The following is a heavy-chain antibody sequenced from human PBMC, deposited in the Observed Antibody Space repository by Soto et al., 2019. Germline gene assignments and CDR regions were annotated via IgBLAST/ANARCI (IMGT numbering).Heavy chain of an antibody. Sequence: GGSLRLSCASSVFTFISYGMHWVRQAPGKGLEWVAVIWYDGSNKYYADSVKGRFTISRDNSKNTLYLQMNSLRAEDTAVYYCARARGVYSSSSNWFDPWGQGTLVTVSS. V-gene: IGHV3-33*01. D-gene: IGHD6-6*01. CDR1: VFTFISYG. CDR2: IWYDGSNK. J-gene: IGHJ5*02. CDR3: ARARGVYSSSSNWFDP.